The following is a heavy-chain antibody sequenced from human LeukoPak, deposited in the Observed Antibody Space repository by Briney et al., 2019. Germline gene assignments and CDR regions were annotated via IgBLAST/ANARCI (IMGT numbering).Heavy chain of an antibody. Sequence: GASVKVSCKASGGTFSSYAISWVRQAPGQGLEWMGGIIPIFGTANYAQKFQGRVTITADESTSTAYMEQSSLRSEDTAVYYCARDYGDSSGYYYWYFDLWGRGTLVTVSS. J-gene: IGHJ2*01. V-gene: IGHV1-69*13. CDR2: IIPIFGTA. CDR1: GGTFSSYA. CDR3: ARDYGDSSGYYYWYFDL. D-gene: IGHD3-22*01.